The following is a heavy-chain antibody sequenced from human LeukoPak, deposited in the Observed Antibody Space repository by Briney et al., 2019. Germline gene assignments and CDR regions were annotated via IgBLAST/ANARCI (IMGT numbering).Heavy chain of an antibody. CDR3: ARGWAVAARGGFDY. CDR1: GGSFSGYY. V-gene: IGHV4-34*01. D-gene: IGHD6-19*01. CDR2: ISHSGST. J-gene: IGHJ4*02. Sequence: SETLSLTCAVYGGSFSGYYWSWIRQPPGKGLEWIGEISHSGSTNYNPSLKSRVTISVDTSKNQFSLKLSSVTAADTAVYYCARGWAVAARGGFDYWGQGTLVTVSS.